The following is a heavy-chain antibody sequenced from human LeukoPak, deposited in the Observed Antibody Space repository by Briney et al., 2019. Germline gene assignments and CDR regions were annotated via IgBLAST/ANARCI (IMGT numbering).Heavy chain of an antibody. V-gene: IGHV3-7*01. D-gene: IGHD2-2*01. CDR2: IKQDGSEK. CDR3: ARDARGIPDSPYNWFDP. J-gene: IGHJ5*02. Sequence: GGSLRLSCAASGFTFSSYWMSWVRQAPGKGLEWVANIKQDGSEKYYVDSVKGRFTISRDSANNSLYLQMNSLRAEDTAVYYCARDARGIPDSPYNWFDPWGQGTLVTVSS. CDR1: GFTFSSYW.